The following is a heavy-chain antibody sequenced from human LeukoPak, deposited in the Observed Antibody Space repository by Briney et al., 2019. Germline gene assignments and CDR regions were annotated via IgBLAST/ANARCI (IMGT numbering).Heavy chain of an antibody. D-gene: IGHD7-27*01. Sequence: GSLRLSCAASGFTFDDYAMHWVRQAPGKGLKWVSAISGSGGSTYYADSVKGRFTISRDNSKNTLYLQMNSLRAEDTAVYYCAKEVPLGMGYFDYWGQGTLVTVSS. CDR2: ISGSGGST. CDR3: AKEVPLGMGYFDY. V-gene: IGHV3-23*01. CDR1: GFTFDDYA. J-gene: IGHJ4*02.